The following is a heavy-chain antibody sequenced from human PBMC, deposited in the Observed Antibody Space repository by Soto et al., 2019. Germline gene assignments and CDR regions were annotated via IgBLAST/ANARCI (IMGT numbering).Heavy chain of an antibody. V-gene: IGHV4-31*03. J-gene: IGHJ4*02. Sequence: SETLSLTCTVSGGSISSGGYYWSWIRQHPGKGLEWIGYIYYSGSTYYNPSLKSRVTISVDTSKNQFSLKLSSVTAADTAVYYCAVYDILSGYYFDYWGQGTLVTAPQ. CDR3: AVYDILSGYYFDY. D-gene: IGHD3-9*01. CDR2: IYYSGST. CDR1: GGSISSGGYY.